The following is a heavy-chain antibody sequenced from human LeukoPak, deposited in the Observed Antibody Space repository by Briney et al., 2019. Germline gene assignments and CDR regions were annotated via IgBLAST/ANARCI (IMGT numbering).Heavy chain of an antibody. CDR2: ISTSSTIV. CDR1: GFTLSSHN. Sequence: GGSLRLSCAASGFTLSSHNMNWVRQAPGRGLEWGSYISTSSTIVYYAESVKGRFTISRDNAKTSLYLQMNSLRAEASAVYYCARDRYSMSYAFDYWGQGTLVTVSS. D-gene: IGHD3-16*02. V-gene: IGHV3-48*01. J-gene: IGHJ4*02. CDR3: ARDRYSMSYAFDY.